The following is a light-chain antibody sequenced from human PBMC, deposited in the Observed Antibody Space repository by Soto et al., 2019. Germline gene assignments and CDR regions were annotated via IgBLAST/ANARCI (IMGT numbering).Light chain of an antibody. V-gene: IGKV3-20*01. CDR1: QSVDSN. J-gene: IGKJ1*01. CDR3: QQYGSSPPVT. Sequence: EIVMTQSPATLSVSPGDGATLSCRASQSVDSNLAWYQQKPGQTPRLLIYGASTRPTGIPARFSGSGSGTDFTLTISRLEPEDFAVCYCQQYGSSPPVTFGQGTKVDIK. CDR2: GAS.